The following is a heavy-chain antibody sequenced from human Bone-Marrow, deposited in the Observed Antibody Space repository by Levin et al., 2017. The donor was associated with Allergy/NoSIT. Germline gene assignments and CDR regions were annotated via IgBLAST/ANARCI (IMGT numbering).Heavy chain of an antibody. D-gene: IGHD3-22*01. CDR1: GFTFSNYN. Sequence: GGSLRLSCAASGFTFSNYNMNWVRQAPGKGLEWVSYISSRGNPIYYADSVKGRFSISRDNAKNSLYLQMNSLRDEDTAVYFCAREGPFYYDSSPLLGFESWGQGTLVTVSS. CDR2: ISSRGNPI. CDR3: AREGPFYYDSSPLLGFES. J-gene: IGHJ4*02. V-gene: IGHV3-48*02.